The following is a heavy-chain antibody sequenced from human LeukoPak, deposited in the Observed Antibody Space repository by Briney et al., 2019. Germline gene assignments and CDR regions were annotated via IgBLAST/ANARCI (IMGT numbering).Heavy chain of an antibody. CDR1: GFTFSSHG. Sequence: GGSLRLSCAASGFTFSSHGMHWVRQAPGKGLEWVAFIRYDGSNKYYADSVKGRFTISRDNSKNTLYLQMNSLRAEDTAVYYCAKDGLVPAAPGWFDPWGQGTLVTVSS. J-gene: IGHJ5*02. D-gene: IGHD2-2*01. CDR3: AKDGLVPAAPGWFDP. V-gene: IGHV3-30*02. CDR2: IRYDGSNK.